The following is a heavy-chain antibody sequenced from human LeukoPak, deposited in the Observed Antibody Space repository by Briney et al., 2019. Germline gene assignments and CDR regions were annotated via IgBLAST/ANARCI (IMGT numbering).Heavy chain of an antibody. CDR1: GFTFNNYW. Sequence: GGSLRLSCAASGFTFNNYWVSWVRQAPGKRLQWVANINQDGTEKHYVDSVRDRFSISRDNAKNSLYLQMTSLRAEDTAVYYCASNWNYIRGYGMDVWGQGTTVTVSS. J-gene: IGHJ6*02. CDR3: ASNWNYIRGYGMDV. D-gene: IGHD1-7*01. V-gene: IGHV3-7*01. CDR2: INQDGTEK.